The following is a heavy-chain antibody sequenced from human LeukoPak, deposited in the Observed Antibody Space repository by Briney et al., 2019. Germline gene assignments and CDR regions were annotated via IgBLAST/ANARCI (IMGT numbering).Heavy chain of an antibody. CDR3: AKEAYGSGSYQHDY. CDR2: ISYDGSNK. J-gene: IGHJ4*02. D-gene: IGHD3-10*01. Sequence: GSLRLSCAASGFTFSSYAMHWVRQAPGKGLEWVAVISYDGSNKYYADSVKGRFTISRDNSKNTLYLQMNSLRAEDTAVYYCAKEAYGSGSYQHDYWGQGTLVTVSS. CDR1: GFTFSSYA. V-gene: IGHV3-30-3*01.